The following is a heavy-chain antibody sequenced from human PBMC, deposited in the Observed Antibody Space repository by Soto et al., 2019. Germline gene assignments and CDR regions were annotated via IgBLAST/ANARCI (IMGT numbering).Heavy chain of an antibody. V-gene: IGHV3-15*01. Sequence: EVQLVESGGGLVKPGGSLRLSCAASGFTFSNAWMSWVRQAPGKGLEWVGRIKSKTDGGTTDYDAPVKGRFTISRDDSKNTLYLQMNSLKTEDTAVYYCTTVLSGRYYYYYGMDVWGQGTTVTVSS. J-gene: IGHJ6*02. D-gene: IGHD3-3*01. CDR3: TTVLSGRYYYYYGMDV. CDR1: GFTFSNAW. CDR2: IKSKTDGGTT.